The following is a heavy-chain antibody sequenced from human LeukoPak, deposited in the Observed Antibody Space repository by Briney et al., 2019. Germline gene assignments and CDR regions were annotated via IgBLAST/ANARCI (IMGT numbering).Heavy chain of an antibody. V-gene: IGHV3-7*01. CDR3: ERDSAGNDY. J-gene: IGHJ4*02. Sequence: GGSLRLSCEDSGFTFSTYWMSWVRQAPGKGLEWVANIKQDGSEKYYVDSVKGRFTISRDNAKNSLYLQMNSLRAEDTAMYYCERDSAGNDYWGQGTLVTVSS. CDR1: GFTFSTYW. CDR2: IKQDGSEK. D-gene: IGHD6-13*01.